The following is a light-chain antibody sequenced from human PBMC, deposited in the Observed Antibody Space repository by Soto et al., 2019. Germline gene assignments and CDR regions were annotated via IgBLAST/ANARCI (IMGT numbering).Light chain of an antibody. J-gene: IGKJ4*01. Sequence: IVLKQSPGTLSLYQGERASLSCRAGQSVSSSYLAWYQQKPGQAPRLLIYGASSRATAIPARFSGSGSGTDFTLTISSLEPEDFAVYYCQQRSTWPLTFGGGTKVDIK. V-gene: IGKV3D-20*02. CDR2: GAS. CDR1: QSVSSSY. CDR3: QQRSTWPLT.